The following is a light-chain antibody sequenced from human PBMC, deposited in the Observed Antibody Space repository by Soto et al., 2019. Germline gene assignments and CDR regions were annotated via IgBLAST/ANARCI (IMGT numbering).Light chain of an antibody. Sequence: IQMTQSPSTLSASVGDTVTITCRASESIYSWLAWYKQIPGKAPQLLIYKTSTLQGGVPSRFSGSGSGAEYSLTINSLQPDDFATYYCQEYNTNSRTFGQGNRV. V-gene: IGKV1-5*03. CDR3: QEYNTNSRT. CDR1: ESIYSW. CDR2: KTS. J-gene: IGKJ1*01.